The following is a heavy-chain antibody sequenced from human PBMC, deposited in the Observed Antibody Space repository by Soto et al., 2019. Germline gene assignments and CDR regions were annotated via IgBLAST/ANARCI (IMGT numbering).Heavy chain of an antibody. V-gene: IGHV1-18*01. J-gene: IGHJ6*02. CDR2: ISAYNGNT. CDR1: VYTFTSYG. D-gene: IGHD2-8*01. Sequence: ASVKVSCKASVYTFTSYGIGWVRQAPGQGLEWMGWISAYNGNTNYAQKLQGRVTMTTDTSTSTAYMELRSLRSDDTAVYYCARGIVIMVYAPPGYYYGMDVWGQGTTVTVS. CDR3: ARGIVIMVYAPPGYYYGMDV.